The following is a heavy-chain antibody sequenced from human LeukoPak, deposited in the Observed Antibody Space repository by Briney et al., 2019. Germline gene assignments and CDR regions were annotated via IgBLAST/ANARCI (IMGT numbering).Heavy chain of an antibody. CDR3: AKDPSSGYYYYYGMDV. CDR2: IGGSGGST. V-gene: IGHV3-23*01. J-gene: IGHJ6*02. CDR1: GFTFSSYA. D-gene: IGHD3-10*01. Sequence: GGSLRLSCAASGFTFSSYAMSWVRQAPGKGLEWVSAIGGSGGSTYYADSVKGRFTISRDNSKNTLYLQMNSLRAEDTAVYYCAKDPSSGYYYYYGMDVWGQGTTVTVSS.